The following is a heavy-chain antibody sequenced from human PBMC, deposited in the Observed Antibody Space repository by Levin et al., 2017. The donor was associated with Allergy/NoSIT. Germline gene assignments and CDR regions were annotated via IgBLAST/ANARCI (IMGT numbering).Heavy chain of an antibody. V-gene: IGHV1-18*01. D-gene: IGHD6-13*01. CDR2: ISTYNGNT. CDR1: GYTFTTYG. J-gene: IGHJ4*02. Sequence: VASVKVSCKASGYTFTTYGINWVRQAPGQGLEWMGWISTYNGNTNYAQNLQGRITMTTDTSTSTAYMELRSLRSDDTAVYYCARGEIAAAGSYWGQGTLVTVPS. CDR3: ARGEIAAAGSY.